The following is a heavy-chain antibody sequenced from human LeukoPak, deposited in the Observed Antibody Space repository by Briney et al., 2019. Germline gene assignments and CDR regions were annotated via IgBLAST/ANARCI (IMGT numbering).Heavy chain of an antibody. J-gene: IGHJ4*02. CDR1: GFTFSNYG. V-gene: IGHV3-33*01. D-gene: IGHD4/OR15-4a*01. Sequence: PGGSLRLSCAASGFTFSNYGMHWVRQAPGKGLEWVAVIWYDGSNKYYGDSVKGRFTISRDNSKNTLYLQMNSLRAEDTAVYYCARGRWMVPYYFDYWGQGTLVTVSS. CDR2: IWYDGSNK. CDR3: ARGRWMVPYYFDY.